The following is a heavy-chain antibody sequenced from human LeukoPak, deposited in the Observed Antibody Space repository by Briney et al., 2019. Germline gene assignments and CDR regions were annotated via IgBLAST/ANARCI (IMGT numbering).Heavy chain of an antibody. CDR2: IYHSGST. D-gene: IGHD6-19*01. J-gene: IGHJ4*02. CDR1: GGSISSSKW. Sequence: SGPLSLTCAVSGGSISSSKWWSWVRQPPGKGLEWIGEIYHSGSTNYNPSLKSRVSISVDKSKEQFSLKLTSVTAADTAVYYCARGDSSGYPDYWGQGSLVTVSS. CDR3: ARGDSSGYPDY. V-gene: IGHV4-4*02.